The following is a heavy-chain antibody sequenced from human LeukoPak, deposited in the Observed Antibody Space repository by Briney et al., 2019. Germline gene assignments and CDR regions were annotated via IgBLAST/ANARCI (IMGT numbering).Heavy chain of an antibody. J-gene: IGHJ4*02. Sequence: PGGSLRLSCAASGFTFSSYAMSWVRQAPGKGLEWVSSITSSGTYIYYADSVKGRFTISRDNAKNSLYLQMNSLRAEDTAVYYCARDRANIVVVSASEYWGQGTLVTVSS. CDR1: GFTFSSYA. CDR3: ARDRANIVVVSASEY. CDR2: ITSSGTYI. D-gene: IGHD2-21*01. V-gene: IGHV3-21*01.